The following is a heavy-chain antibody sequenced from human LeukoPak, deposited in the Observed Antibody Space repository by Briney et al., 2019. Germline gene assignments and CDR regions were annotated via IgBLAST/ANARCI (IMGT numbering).Heavy chain of an antibody. CDR1: GFTFSDYY. Sequence: PGGSLRLSCAASGFTFSDYYMSWIRQAPGKGLEWISYISSSGDTIFYADSVKGRFTISRDNSKNTLYLQMNSLRAEDTAAYYCARGIAQTTLDAFDIWGQGTVVTVSS. J-gene: IGHJ3*02. CDR3: ARGIAQTTLDAFDI. D-gene: IGHD4-11*01. CDR2: ISSSGDTI. V-gene: IGHV3-11*04.